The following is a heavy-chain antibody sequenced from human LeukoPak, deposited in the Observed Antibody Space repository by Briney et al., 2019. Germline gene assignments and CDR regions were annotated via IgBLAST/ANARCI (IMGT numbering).Heavy chain of an antibody. D-gene: IGHD3-10*01. CDR1: GFTVSSNY. V-gene: IGHV3-53*01. Sequence: GGSLRLSCAASGFTVSSNYMSWVRQAPGKGLEWVSVIYSGGSTYYADSVKGRFTFSRDNAKNSLYLQMNSLRAEDTAVYYCARGSGVQVWSSLDYWGQGTLVTVSS. CDR2: IYSGGST. J-gene: IGHJ4*02. CDR3: ARGSGVQVWSSLDY.